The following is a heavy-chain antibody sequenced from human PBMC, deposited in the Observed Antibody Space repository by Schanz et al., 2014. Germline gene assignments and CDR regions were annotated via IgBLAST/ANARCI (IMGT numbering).Heavy chain of an antibody. CDR3: TTGGRRGYSHYFYGMDV. V-gene: IGHV3-15*01. D-gene: IGHD5-18*01. CDR2: IKTKTDGGTT. J-gene: IGHJ6*02. Sequence: EVQVVESEGGLVKPGGSLRLSCAASGFTSSNAWMSWVRQAPGKGLEWVGRIKTKTDGGTTDYAAPVKGRFTISRDDSTNTLYLQMNSLKTEDTAVYYCTTGGRRGYSHYFYGMDVWGQGTTVTVSS. CDR1: GFTSSNAW.